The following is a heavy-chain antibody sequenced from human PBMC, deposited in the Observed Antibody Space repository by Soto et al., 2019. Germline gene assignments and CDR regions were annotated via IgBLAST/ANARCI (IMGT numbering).Heavy chain of an antibody. J-gene: IGHJ4*02. Sequence: QVQLVESGGGVVQPGRSLRLSCAASGFTFSSYGMHWVRQAPGKGLEWVAVISYDGSNKYYADSVKGRFTISRDNSKNTLYLQMNSLRAEDTAVYYCAKSSGTMVRGVTYGHLDYWGQGTLVTVSS. CDR3: AKSSGTMVRGVTYGHLDY. CDR2: ISYDGSNK. CDR1: GFTFSSYG. V-gene: IGHV3-30*18. D-gene: IGHD3-10*01.